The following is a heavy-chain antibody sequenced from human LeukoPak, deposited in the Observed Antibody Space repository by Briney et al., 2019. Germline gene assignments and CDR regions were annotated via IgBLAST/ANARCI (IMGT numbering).Heavy chain of an antibody. J-gene: IGHJ3*02. CDR3: ARRLYDSSGYYPGPADAFDI. V-gene: IGHV5-51*01. Sequence: GESLKISCKTSGYSFTNYWIGWVRQMPGKGLEWMGIIYPGDSDTRYSPSFQGQVTISADKSISTAYLQWSSLKASDTAMYYCARRLYDSSGYYPGPADAFDIWGQGTMVTVSS. D-gene: IGHD3-22*01. CDR1: GYSFTNYW. CDR2: IYPGDSDT.